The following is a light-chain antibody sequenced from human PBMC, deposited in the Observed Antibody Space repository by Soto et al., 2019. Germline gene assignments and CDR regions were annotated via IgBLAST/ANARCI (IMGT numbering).Light chain of an antibody. J-gene: IGKJ1*01. CDR3: QQYGRSPAT. Sequence: EIVLTESPGTLSLSPGERATLSCRASQSVSSNYLAWYQQKPGQAPRLLIFGASSRASGIPDRFSGSGSGTDFTLTIGRLETEDFAVYYCQQYGRSPATFGQGTKVDIK. CDR2: GAS. V-gene: IGKV3-20*01. CDR1: QSVSSNY.